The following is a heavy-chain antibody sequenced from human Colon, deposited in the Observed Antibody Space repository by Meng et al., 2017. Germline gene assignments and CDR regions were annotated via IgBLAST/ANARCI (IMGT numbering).Heavy chain of an antibody. CDR1: GFIFSDYY. J-gene: IGHJ4*02. CDR2: ISTTGSIA. V-gene: IGHV3-11*01. CDR3: ATTGSRSSGS. D-gene: IGHD3-22*01. Sequence: QAQLGEAGGGWVKPGGSLSLSCAASGFIFSDYYMAWIRQTPGKGLEWVSYISTTGSIAYYADSVKGRFTISRDNAKNSVYLQMNSLRAEDTAVYYCATTGSRSSGSWGQGTLVTVSS.